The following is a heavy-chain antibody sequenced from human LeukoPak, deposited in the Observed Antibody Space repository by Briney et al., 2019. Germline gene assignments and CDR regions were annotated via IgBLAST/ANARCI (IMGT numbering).Heavy chain of an antibody. Sequence: GGSLRLSCAASGFTFSSYWMSWVRQAPGKGLEWVANIKQDGSEKYYVDSVKGRFTISRDNAKNTVSLQMNSLRAEDTAVYYCARGVRGGYYFDYWGQGTLVTVSS. CDR3: ARGVRGGYYFDY. CDR1: GFTFSSYW. J-gene: IGHJ4*02. CDR2: IKQDGSEK. D-gene: IGHD3-10*01. V-gene: IGHV3-7*01.